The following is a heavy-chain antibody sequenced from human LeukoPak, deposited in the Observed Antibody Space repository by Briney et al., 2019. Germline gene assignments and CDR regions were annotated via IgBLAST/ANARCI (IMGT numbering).Heavy chain of an antibody. J-gene: IGHJ4*02. CDR1: GGSFSGYY. Sequence: SETLSLTCAVYGGSFSGYYWSWIRQPPGKGLEWIGEINHSGSTNYNPSLKSRVTISVDTSKNQFSLKLNSVTAADTAVYYCARGDYGEDYWGQGTLVTVSS. CDR2: INHSGST. V-gene: IGHV4-34*01. D-gene: IGHD4-17*01. CDR3: ARGDYGEDY.